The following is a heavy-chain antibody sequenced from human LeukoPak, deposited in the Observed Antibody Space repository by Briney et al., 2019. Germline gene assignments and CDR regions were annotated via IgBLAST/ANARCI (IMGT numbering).Heavy chain of an antibody. Sequence: SETLSLICTVAGGSVGIGSSYWGWTRQPPRSGLEWIGTVYHTGTTYYNPSLRSRVTMSVDTSKNQFPLKMSSVTAADTAVYYCARLYYHTSRYYDFWGQGTLVTVSS. CDR1: GGSVGIGSSY. CDR3: ARLYYHTSRYYDF. CDR2: VYHTGTT. J-gene: IGHJ4*02. V-gene: IGHV4-39*01. D-gene: IGHD3-9*01.